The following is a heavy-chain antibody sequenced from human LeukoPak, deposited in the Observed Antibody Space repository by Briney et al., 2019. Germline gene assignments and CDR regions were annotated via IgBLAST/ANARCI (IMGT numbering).Heavy chain of an antibody. D-gene: IGHD3-10*02. V-gene: IGHV3-30*03. Sequence: GGSLRLSCAASGFTFGSYGMHWVRQAPGKGLEWVALISYDGSSKYYADSVKGRFTISRDNSESTLNLQMNSLRAGDTAVYYCARMFVSYAMDVWGEGTTVTVSS. CDR2: ISYDGSSK. CDR1: GFTFGSYG. J-gene: IGHJ6*04. CDR3: ARMFVSYAMDV.